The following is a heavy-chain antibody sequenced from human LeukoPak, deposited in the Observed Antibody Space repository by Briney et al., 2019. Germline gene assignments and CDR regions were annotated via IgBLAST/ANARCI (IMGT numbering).Heavy chain of an antibody. J-gene: IGHJ3*02. CDR2: INSDGSST. V-gene: IGHV3-74*01. Sequence: GGSLRLSCAASGFTFSSYWMHWVRQAPGKGLVWVSRINSDGSSTSYADSVKGRLTISRDNAKNTLYLQMNSLRAEDTAVYYCAVGYDWGDDAFDIWGQGTMVTVSS. CDR1: GFTFSSYW. CDR3: AVGYDWGDDAFDI. D-gene: IGHD5-12*01.